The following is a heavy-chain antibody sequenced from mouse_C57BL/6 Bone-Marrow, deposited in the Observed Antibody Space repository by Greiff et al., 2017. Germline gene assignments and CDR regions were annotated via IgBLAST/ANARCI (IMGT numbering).Heavy chain of an antibody. CDR3: AGPTEPRAY. V-gene: IGHV5-6*01. J-gene: IGHJ3*01. Sequence: EVQLVESGGDLVKPGGSLKLSCAASGFTFSGYGMSWVRQTPDKRLEWVATISSGGSYTYYPDIVKGRFTISRDKAKNTLYLQMSSLKSEDTAMYYCAGPTEPRAYWGQGTLVTVSA. CDR1: GFTFSGYG. CDR2: ISSGGSYT. D-gene: IGHD5-5*01.